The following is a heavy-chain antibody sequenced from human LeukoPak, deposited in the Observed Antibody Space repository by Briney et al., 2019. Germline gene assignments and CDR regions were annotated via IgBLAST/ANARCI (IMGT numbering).Heavy chain of an antibody. V-gene: IGHV4-34*01. J-gene: IGHJ5*02. Sequence: SETLSLTCAVYGGSFSGYYWSWIRQPPGKGLEWIGEINHSGSTNYNPSLKSRVTISVDASKNQFSLKLSSVTAADTAVYYCASGGQQWLGNWFDPWGQGTLVTVSS. CDR3: ASGGQQWLGNWFDP. D-gene: IGHD6-19*01. CDR2: INHSGST. CDR1: GGSFSGYY.